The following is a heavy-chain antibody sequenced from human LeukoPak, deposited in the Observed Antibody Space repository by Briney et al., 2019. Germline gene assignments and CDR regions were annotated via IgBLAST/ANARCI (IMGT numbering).Heavy chain of an antibody. CDR1: GFTFSSYA. CDR3: AKDRGFSWATVTTALFEY. D-gene: IGHD4-17*01. V-gene: IGHV3-23*01. CDR2: ISGRGDRT. Sequence: GGSLRLSCAASGFTFSSYAMSWVRQAPGKGLEWVSAISGRGDRTYYADSVKGRFTISRDNSKDTLYLQMNSLRAEDAAVYYCAKDRGFSWATVTTALFEYWGQGTLVTVSS. J-gene: IGHJ4*02.